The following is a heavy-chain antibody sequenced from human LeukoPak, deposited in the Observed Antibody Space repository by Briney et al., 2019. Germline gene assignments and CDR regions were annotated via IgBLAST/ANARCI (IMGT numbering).Heavy chain of an antibody. J-gene: IGHJ4*02. Sequence: GGSLRLSCAATGITFSSYSMNWVRQAPGKGLEWVSSISSSSTYIYYADSVKGRFTISRDNAKNSLYLQMSSLRAEDTAVYYCARPLSPGEYSYGFDYWGQGSLVTVSS. V-gene: IGHV3-21*01. D-gene: IGHD5-18*01. CDR2: ISSSSTYI. CDR1: GITFSSYS. CDR3: ARPLSPGEYSYGFDY.